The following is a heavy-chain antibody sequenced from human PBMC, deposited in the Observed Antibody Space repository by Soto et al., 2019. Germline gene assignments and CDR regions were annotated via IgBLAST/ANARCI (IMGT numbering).Heavy chain of an antibody. V-gene: IGHV3-23*01. Sequence: GGSLRLSCAASGFTFSSYVMGWVRQAPGKGLEWVSAISGNGADTYYADSVKGRFTVSRDNSKNTLYLQINSLRADDTAVYYCGKRRGEGYFDYWGQGTLVTVSS. J-gene: IGHJ4*02. CDR1: GFTFSSYV. CDR3: GKRRGEGYFDY. CDR2: ISGNGADT. D-gene: IGHD3-16*01.